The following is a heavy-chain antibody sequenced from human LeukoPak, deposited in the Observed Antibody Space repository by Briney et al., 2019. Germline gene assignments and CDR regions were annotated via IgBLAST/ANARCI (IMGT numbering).Heavy chain of an antibody. D-gene: IGHD3-10*01. V-gene: IGHV6-1*01. CDR3: ARDMDYYASGTYYNSRWFDP. Sequence: SQTLSLTCAISGDSVSNNNVAWNWIRQSPSRGLEWLGRTYCRSKWYNDYAVSVKSRITINPDTSKNQFSLQLQSVTPEDTAVYYCARDMDYYASGTYYNSRWFDPWGQGTLVTVSS. CDR1: GDSVSNNNVA. CDR2: TYCRSKWYN. J-gene: IGHJ5*02.